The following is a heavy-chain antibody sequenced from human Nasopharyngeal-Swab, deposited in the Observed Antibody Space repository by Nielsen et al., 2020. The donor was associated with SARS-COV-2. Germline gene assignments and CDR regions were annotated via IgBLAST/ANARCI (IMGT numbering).Heavy chain of an antibody. D-gene: IGHD3-9*01. CDR2: LSYDGSNK. Sequence: GGSLRLSCAASGFTFSSYGMHWVRQAPGKGLEWVAVLSYDGSNKYYADSVKGRFTISRDNSKNTLYLQMNSLRAEDTAVYYWAKDKRYFDWDGMDVWSQGTTVTVSS. CDR3: AKDKRYFDWDGMDV. CDR1: GFTFSSYG. V-gene: IGHV3-30*18. J-gene: IGHJ6*02.